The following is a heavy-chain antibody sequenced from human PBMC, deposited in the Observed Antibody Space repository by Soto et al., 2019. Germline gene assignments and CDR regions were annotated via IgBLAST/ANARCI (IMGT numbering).Heavy chain of an antibody. CDR1: GYTFTSHY. Sequence: QVQLVQSGAEVKKPGASVKVSCKASGYTFTSHYMHWVRQAPGQGLEWMGIINPSSGSTSYAQKFHARVTMTRDTSTSTVYVELSSRRSEDTAVYYCARDQIITISEYYFDYWGQGTLVTVSS. V-gene: IGHV1-46*01. D-gene: IGHD3-3*01. CDR3: ARDQIITISEYYFDY. J-gene: IGHJ4*02. CDR2: INPSSGST.